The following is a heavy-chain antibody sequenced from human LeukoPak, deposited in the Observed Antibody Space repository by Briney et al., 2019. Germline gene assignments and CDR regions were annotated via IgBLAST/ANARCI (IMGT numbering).Heavy chain of an antibody. J-gene: IGHJ4*02. V-gene: IGHV4-39*01. D-gene: IGHD6-13*01. Sequence: SETLSLTCTVSGGSLSSSSYYWGWIRQPPGKGLEWIGSIYYSGSTYYNPSLKSRVTISVDTSKNQFSLKLSSVTAADTAVYYCARHLGRIAASHIDYWGQGTLVTVSS. CDR1: GGSLSSSSYY. CDR2: IYYSGST. CDR3: ARHLGRIAASHIDY.